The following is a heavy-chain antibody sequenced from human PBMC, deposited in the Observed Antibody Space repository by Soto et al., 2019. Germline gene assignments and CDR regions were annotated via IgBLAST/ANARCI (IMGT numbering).Heavy chain of an antibody. D-gene: IGHD2-2*01. CDR1: NASVNSGYYY. Sequence: QVHLQESGPGLVKPSETLSLTCTVSNASVNSGYYYWSWFRQSPGKGLEWIGYYYHGGKTDYNPSLKSRVTISVAAYKNQFFLKLNSGTAADTAVYYCGGAYTSSYYPAFYYYGVDVWGQGTAVSVS. CDR3: GGAYTSSYYPAFYYYGVDV. V-gene: IGHV4-61*01. J-gene: IGHJ6*02. CDR2: YYHGGKT.